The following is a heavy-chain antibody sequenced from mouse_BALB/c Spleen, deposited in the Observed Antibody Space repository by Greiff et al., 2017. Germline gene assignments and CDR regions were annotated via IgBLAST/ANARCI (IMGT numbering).Heavy chain of an antibody. CDR2: ISSGGST. CDR3: ARGDWDYAMDY. V-gene: IGHV5-6-5*01. D-gene: IGHD4-1*01. J-gene: IGHJ4*01. Sequence: EVHLVESGGGLVKPGGSLKLSCAASGFTFSSYAMSWVRQTPEKRLEWVASISSGGSTYYPDSVKGRFTISRDNARNILYLQMSSLRSEDTAMYYCARGDWDYAMDYWGQGTSVTVSS. CDR1: GFTFSSYA.